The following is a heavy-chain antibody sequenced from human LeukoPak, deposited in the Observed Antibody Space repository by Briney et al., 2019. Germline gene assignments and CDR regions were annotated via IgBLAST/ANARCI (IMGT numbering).Heavy chain of an antibody. J-gene: IGHJ4*02. CDR1: GGSISSGGYY. CDR3: ARVNYGSATKEDY. V-gene: IGHV4-31*03. D-gene: IGHD3-10*01. Sequence: SQTLSLTCTVSGGSISSGGYYWSWIRQHPGKGLEWIGYIYYSGSAYYNPSLKSRVTISVDTSENQFSLKLSSVTAADTAVFYCARVNYGSATKEDYWGQGTLVTVSS. CDR2: IYYSGSA.